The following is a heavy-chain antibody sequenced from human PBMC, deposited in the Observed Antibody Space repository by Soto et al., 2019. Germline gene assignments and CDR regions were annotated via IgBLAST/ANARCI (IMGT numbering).Heavy chain of an antibody. CDR1: GGSFSGYY. V-gene: IGHV4-34*01. CDR3: ARESHDILTGPPWVWYFDL. Sequence: QVQLQQWGAGPLRPLETLSLTCGVSGGSFSGYYWAWIRQSPGKGLEWIGEINDRGSINYNPSLKSRVSISVDPSKNHYSLNLTSVTAADTAVYYCARESHDILTGPPWVWYFDLWGRGTLVTVSS. J-gene: IGHJ2*01. CDR2: INDRGSI. D-gene: IGHD3-9*01.